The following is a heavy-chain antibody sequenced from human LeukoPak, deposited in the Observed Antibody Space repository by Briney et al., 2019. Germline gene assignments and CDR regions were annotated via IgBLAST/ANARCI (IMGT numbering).Heavy chain of an antibody. CDR1: GGTFSSYA. V-gene: IGHV1-69*05. Sequence: SVKVSCKASGGTFSSYAISWVRQAPGQGLEWMGGIIPIFGTANYAQKFQGRVAITTDESTSTAYMELRSLRSEDTAVYYCARDLAGPLDYWGQGTLVTVSS. J-gene: IGHJ4*02. CDR2: IIPIFGTA. D-gene: IGHD6-19*01. CDR3: ARDLAGPLDY.